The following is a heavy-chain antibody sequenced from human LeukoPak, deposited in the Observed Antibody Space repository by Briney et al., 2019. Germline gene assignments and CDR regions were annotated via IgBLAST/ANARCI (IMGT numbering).Heavy chain of an antibody. V-gene: IGHV3-21*01. J-gene: IGHJ4*02. CDR1: GFRFDDYG. CDR3: ARDGSGYDWGRYYFDY. CDR2: ISSSTSYI. Sequence: PGGSLRLSCAASGFRFDDYGMNWVRQAPGKGLEWVSSISSSTSYIYYADSVKGRFTISRDNAKNSLYLQMNSLRAEDTAVYYCARDGSGYDWGRYYFDYWGQGTLVTVSS. D-gene: IGHD5-12*01.